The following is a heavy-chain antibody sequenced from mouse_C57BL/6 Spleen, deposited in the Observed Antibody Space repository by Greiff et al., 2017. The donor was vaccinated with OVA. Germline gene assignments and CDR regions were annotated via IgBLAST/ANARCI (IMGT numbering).Heavy chain of an antibody. V-gene: IGHV14-4*01. CDR1: GFNIKDYY. J-gene: IGHJ2*01. Sequence: EVQLQQSGAELVRPGASVKLSCTASGFNIKDYYMHWVKQRPEQGLEWIGWIDPENGDTEYASKFQGKATITADTSSNTAYLQLSSLTSEDTAVYYCAYGSSPDYWGQGTTLTVSS. CDR2: IDPENGDT. D-gene: IGHD1-1*01. CDR3: AYGSSPDY.